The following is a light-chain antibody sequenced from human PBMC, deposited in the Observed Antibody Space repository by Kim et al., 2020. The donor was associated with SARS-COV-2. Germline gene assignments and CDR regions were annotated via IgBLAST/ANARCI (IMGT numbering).Light chain of an antibody. V-gene: IGKV3-15*01. CDR2: GAS. J-gene: IGKJ2*01. CDR1: QSVSSN. Sequence: GSPGERATLACRASQSVSSNLAWYQQKPGQAPRLLIYGASTRATGIPARFSGSGSGTEFTLTISSLQSEDFAVYYCQQYNNWPYTFGQGTKLEI. CDR3: QQYNNWPYT.